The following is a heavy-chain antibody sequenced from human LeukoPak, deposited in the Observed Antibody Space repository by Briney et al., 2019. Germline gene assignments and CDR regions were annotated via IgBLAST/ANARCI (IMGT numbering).Heavy chain of an antibody. CDR1: GGSFNDYY. V-gene: IGHV4-34*01. CDR2: INYSGRT. D-gene: IGHD1-7*01. Sequence: SETLSLTCAVYGGSFNDYYWSWVRQPPGKGLEWIGEINYSGRTNYYPSLTSRATLSIDTSKNQFSLKLSSVTVADTAVYYCARGVRGSTSWNSYYNYFYLDVWGKGTTVTVSS. CDR3: ARGVRGSTSWNSYYNYFYLDV. J-gene: IGHJ6*03.